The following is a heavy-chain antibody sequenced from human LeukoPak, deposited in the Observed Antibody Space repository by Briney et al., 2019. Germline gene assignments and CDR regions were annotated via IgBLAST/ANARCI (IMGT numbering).Heavy chain of an antibody. J-gene: IGHJ4*02. CDR1: GFTFSRYA. Sequence: GGSLRLSCAASGFTFSRYAMSWVGQAPGRGLEGVSGISGSGGSKYYADSVKGRFTISRDNSKNTLYLQMNSLRAEDTAVYYCAKDQGDSSGYYLDLSFDYWGQGTLVTVSS. CDR2: ISGSGGSK. CDR3: AKDQGDSSGYYLDLSFDY. V-gene: IGHV3-23*01. D-gene: IGHD3-22*01.